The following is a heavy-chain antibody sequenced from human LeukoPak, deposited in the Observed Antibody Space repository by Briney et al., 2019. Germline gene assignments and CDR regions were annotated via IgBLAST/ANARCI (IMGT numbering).Heavy chain of an antibody. CDR2: INPSGGST. D-gene: IGHD3-3*01. V-gene: IGHV1-46*01. CDR3: ARDLMGFLESDY. CDR1: GYTSTSYY. Sequence: ASVKVSCKASGYTSTSYYMHWVRQAPGQGLEWMGIINPSGGSTSYAQKFQGRVTMTRDMSTSTVYMELSSLRSEDTAVYYCARDLMGFLESDYWGQGTRVTVSS. J-gene: IGHJ4*02.